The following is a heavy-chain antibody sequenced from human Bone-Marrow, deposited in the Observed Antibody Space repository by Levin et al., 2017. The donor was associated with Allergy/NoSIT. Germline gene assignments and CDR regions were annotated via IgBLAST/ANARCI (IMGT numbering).Heavy chain of an antibody. CDR2: IDNSGGST. CDR3: AARGEFGGFHI. V-gene: IGHV3-23*01. D-gene: IGHD3-16*01. CDR1: GFSFSIYA. Sequence: GASVKVSCAASGFSFSIYAMNWVRQAPGKGLEWVSAIDNSGGSTFYAASVKGRFTISRDNSKNTLYLQVNSLRVDDTAVYYRAARGEFGGFHIWGQGTMVTVSS. J-gene: IGHJ3*02.